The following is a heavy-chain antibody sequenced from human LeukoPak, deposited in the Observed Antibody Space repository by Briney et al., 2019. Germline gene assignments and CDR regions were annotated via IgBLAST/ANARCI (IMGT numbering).Heavy chain of an antibody. J-gene: IGHJ4*02. CDR2: IYFTGST. CDR3: ARRGDILTDYAFDY. Sequence: SETLSLTCTVSGDSINTHYWNWIRQPAGKRLEWLGRIYFTGSTNYNPSLHSRISLSMDTSKNQFSLRLSSVTAADTAVYYCARRGDILTDYAFDYWGQGTLVTVSS. CDR1: GDSINTHY. D-gene: IGHD3-9*01. V-gene: IGHV4-4*07.